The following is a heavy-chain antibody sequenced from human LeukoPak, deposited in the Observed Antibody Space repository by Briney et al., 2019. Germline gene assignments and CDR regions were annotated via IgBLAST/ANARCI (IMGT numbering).Heavy chain of an antibody. CDR2: INRNGSEK. CDR1: GFAFNADW. Sequence: GGSLRLSCAASGFAFNADWMSWVRQAPGKGLEWVANINRNGSEKYYVDSVKGRFTISGDNAKNSLYLQMNALTVEDTAVYYCARDLGGGPPGYWGQGTLVSVSS. D-gene: IGHD4-23*01. V-gene: IGHV3-7*01. J-gene: IGHJ4*02. CDR3: ARDLGGGPPGY.